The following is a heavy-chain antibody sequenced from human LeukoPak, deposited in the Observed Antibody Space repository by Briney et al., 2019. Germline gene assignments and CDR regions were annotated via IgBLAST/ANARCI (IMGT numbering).Heavy chain of an antibody. CDR1: GYSFTSYW. CDR2: IYPGDSDT. Sequence: GESLKISCKGSGYSFTSYWIGWVRQMPGKGLEWMGIIYPGDSDTRYSPSFQGQVTISADKSSSTAYLQWSSLKASDTAMYYCAIHYYYDSSGYFGAFDIWGQGTMVTVSS. CDR3: AIHYYYDSSGYFGAFDI. D-gene: IGHD3-22*01. V-gene: IGHV5-51*01. J-gene: IGHJ3*02.